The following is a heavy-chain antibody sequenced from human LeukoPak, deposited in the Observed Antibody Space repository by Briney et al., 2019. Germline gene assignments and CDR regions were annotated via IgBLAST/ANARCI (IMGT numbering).Heavy chain of an antibody. J-gene: IGHJ3*02. CDR3: ARDMYNWNDGPDAFDI. D-gene: IGHD1-1*01. V-gene: IGHV3-23*01. Sequence: GVSLRLSCAASGFTVSSNYMFWVRQAPGRGLEWVSAISGSGGSTYYADSVKGRFTISRDNAKNSLYLQMNSLRAEDTAVYYCARDMYNWNDGPDAFDIWGQGTMVTVSS. CDR2: ISGSGGST. CDR1: GFTVSSNY.